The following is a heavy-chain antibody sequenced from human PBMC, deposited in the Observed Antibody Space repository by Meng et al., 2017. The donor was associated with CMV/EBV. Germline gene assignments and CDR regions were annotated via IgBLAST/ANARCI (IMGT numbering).Heavy chain of an antibody. CDR1: GGTFSSYA. V-gene: IGHV1-69*01. J-gene: IGHJ1*01. D-gene: IGHD3-22*01. CDR3: ARDGAGYYYDSSGYFIYFQH. CDR2: IIPIFGTA. Sequence: QVQLVQSGAEVKKPGPSVKVSCKASGGTFSSYAISWVRQAPGQGLEWMGGIIPIFGTANYAQKFQGRVTITADESTSTAYMELSSLRSEDTAVYYCARDGAGYYYDSSGYFIYFQHWGQGTLVTVAS.